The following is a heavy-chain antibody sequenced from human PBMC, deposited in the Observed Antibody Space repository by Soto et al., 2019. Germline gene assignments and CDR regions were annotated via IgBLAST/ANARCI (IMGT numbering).Heavy chain of an antibody. CDR3: ARGLSGYFDY. V-gene: IGHV4-61*01. Sequence: SETLSLTCTVSGGSVSSGSYYWSWIRQPPGKGLEWIGYIYYTGSTNYNPSLKSRSTISEDTSKNQFSLSLSSVTAADTAVYYCARGLSGYFDYWGQGTLVTVSS. J-gene: IGHJ4*02. D-gene: IGHD3-9*01. CDR2: IYYTGST. CDR1: GGSVSSGSYY.